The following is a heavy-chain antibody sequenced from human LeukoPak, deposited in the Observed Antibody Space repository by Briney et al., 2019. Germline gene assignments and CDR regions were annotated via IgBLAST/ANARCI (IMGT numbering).Heavy chain of an antibody. V-gene: IGHV1-18*01. CDR1: GYTFTSYG. Sequence: GASVKVSCKASGYTFTSYGISWVRQAPGQGLEWMGWISAYNGNTNYAQKLQGRVTMTTDTSTSTAYMELRSLRSDDTAVYYCARDHLRYFDWLLYGGTEIFFDYWGQGTLVTVSS. J-gene: IGHJ4*02. CDR3: ARDHLRYFDWLLYGGTEIFFDY. D-gene: IGHD3-9*01. CDR2: ISAYNGNT.